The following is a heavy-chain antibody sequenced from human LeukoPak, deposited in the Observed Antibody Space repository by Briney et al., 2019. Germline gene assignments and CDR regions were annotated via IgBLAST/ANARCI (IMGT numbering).Heavy chain of an antibody. CDR1: GFTFSNYG. CDR2: IRHEGSNK. V-gene: IGHV3-30*02. CDR3: AKDQEIFGMVAIDY. J-gene: IGHJ4*02. Sequence: GGSLRLSCAASGFTFSNYGMRWVRQAPGKGLEWLTLIRHEGSNKYYADSVKGRFTISRDNSKNTLFLQMNSLRAEDTAVYYCAKDQEIFGMVAIDYWGQGTLVTVSS. D-gene: IGHD3-3*01.